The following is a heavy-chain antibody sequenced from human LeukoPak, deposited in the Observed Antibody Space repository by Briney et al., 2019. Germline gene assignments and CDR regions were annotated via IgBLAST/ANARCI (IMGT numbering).Heavy chain of an antibody. J-gene: IGHJ6*02. D-gene: IGHD3-22*01. V-gene: IGHV1-69*13. Sequence: SVKVSCKASGGTFSSYAISWVRQAPEQGLEWMGGIIPIFGTANYAQKFQGRVTITADESTSTAYMELSSLRSEDTDVYYCARDGADYYYDSSGYYYYYYGMDVWGQGTTVTVSS. CDR1: GGTFSSYA. CDR3: ARDGADYYYDSSGYYYYYYGMDV. CDR2: IIPIFGTA.